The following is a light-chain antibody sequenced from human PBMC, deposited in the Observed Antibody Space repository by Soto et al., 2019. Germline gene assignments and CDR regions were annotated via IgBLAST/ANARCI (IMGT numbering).Light chain of an antibody. V-gene: IGKV1-5*01. CDR3: QQYNSSSLT. CDR1: QTISSW. Sequence: DIQVTQSPSTLCASVGDRATIPCRASQTISSWLAWYQQTPGKSPKLLIYDASSLESGVPSRFRGSGSGTECTLTISRLQPDDFATYYCQQYNSSSLTFGGGTKV. J-gene: IGKJ4*01. CDR2: DAS.